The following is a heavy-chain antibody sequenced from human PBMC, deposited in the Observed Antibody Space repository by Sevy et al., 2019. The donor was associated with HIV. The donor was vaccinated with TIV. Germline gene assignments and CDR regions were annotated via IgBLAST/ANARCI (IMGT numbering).Heavy chain of an antibody. D-gene: IGHD3-3*01. Sequence: ASVKVSCKASGYTFTSYGISWVRQAPGQGLEWMGWISAYNGNTNYEQKLQGRVTMTTDKSTSTAYMELRSLRSDDTAVYYCARGITIFGVVDIWGQGTVVTVSS. CDR1: GYTFTSYG. CDR3: ARGITIFGVVDI. J-gene: IGHJ3*02. CDR2: ISAYNGNT. V-gene: IGHV1-18*01.